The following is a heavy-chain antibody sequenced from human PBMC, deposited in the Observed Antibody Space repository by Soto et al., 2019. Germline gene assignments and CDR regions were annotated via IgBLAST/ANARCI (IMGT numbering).Heavy chain of an antibody. D-gene: IGHD6-6*01. CDR1: GFTFSSYG. Sequence: PGGSLRLSCAASGFTFSSYGMHWVRQAPGKGLEWVAVILYDGSNKYYADSVKGRFTISRDNSKNTLYLQMNSLRAEDTAVYYCAKSNSSLSPWFDPRGQGTLVTVSS. J-gene: IGHJ5*02. CDR2: ILYDGSNK. V-gene: IGHV3-30*18. CDR3: AKSNSSLSPWFDP.